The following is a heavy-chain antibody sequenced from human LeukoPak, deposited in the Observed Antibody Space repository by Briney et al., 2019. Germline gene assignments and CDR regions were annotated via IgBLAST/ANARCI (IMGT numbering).Heavy chain of an antibody. J-gene: IGHJ4*02. CDR1: GFSFSSYW. Sequence: GGSLRLSCAASGFSFSSYWMNWVRRAPGKGLEWLANIKEDGSNKYYADSVKGRFTISRDNSKNTLYLQMNSLRAEDTAVYYCAALSSIAARRASNDYWGQGTLVTVSS. D-gene: IGHD6-6*01. CDR2: IKEDGSNK. V-gene: IGHV3-7*01. CDR3: AALSSIAARRASNDY.